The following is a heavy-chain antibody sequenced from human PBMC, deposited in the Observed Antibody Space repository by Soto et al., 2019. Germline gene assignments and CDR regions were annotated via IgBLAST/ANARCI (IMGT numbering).Heavy chain of an antibody. V-gene: IGHV3-48*02. CDR1: GFTFRSYS. J-gene: IGHJ6*02. D-gene: IGHD6-19*01. Sequence: EVQLVESGGGLVQPGGSLRLSCAASGFTFRSYSMNWVRQAPGKGLEWVSYISSSSSTIYYADSVKGRFTISRDNAKNSLYLQMNSLRDEDTAVYYCARDRTWLEGAYYYYYGMDVWGQGTTVTVSS. CDR2: ISSSSSTI. CDR3: ARDRTWLEGAYYYYYGMDV.